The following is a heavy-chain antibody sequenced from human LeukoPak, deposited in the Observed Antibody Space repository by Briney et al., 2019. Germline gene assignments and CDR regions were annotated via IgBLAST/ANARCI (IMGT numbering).Heavy chain of an antibody. CDR3: VRQPPGVYDTTQNWFDP. CDR2: IAPSDSYT. Sequence: GESLKISCKVSGYSFPSYWITWVRQVPGKGLEWMGRIAPSDSYTNYNPSFEGHVTMSVEKSITTVYLQRSSLKASDTAMYYCVRQPPGVYDTTQNWFDPWGQGTLVTVSS. V-gene: IGHV5-10-1*01. D-gene: IGHD3-22*01. CDR1: GYSFPSYW. J-gene: IGHJ5*02.